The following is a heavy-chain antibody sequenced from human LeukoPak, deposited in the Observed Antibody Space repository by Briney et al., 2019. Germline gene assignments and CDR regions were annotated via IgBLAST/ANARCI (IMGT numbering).Heavy chain of an antibody. CDR2: IHYSGNT. CDR3: ARASGYSGYDRAAEYFQH. J-gene: IGHJ1*01. CDR1: GGSISSYF. V-gene: IGHV4-59*01. D-gene: IGHD5-12*01. Sequence: SETLSLTCTVSGGSISSYFWSWIRQPPGKGLEWIGCIHYSGNTNHNPSLKSRVTISVDTSKNHLSLKLSSVTAADTAVYYCARASGYSGYDRAAEYFQHWGQGTLVTVSS.